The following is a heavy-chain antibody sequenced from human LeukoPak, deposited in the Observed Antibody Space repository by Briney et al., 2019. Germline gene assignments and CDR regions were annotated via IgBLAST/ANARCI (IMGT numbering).Heavy chain of an antibody. CDR3: ARGLSSYYYDSSGYRADAFDI. V-gene: IGHV1-46*01. J-gene: IGHJ3*02. CDR1: GYTFTSYY. D-gene: IGHD3-22*01. Sequence: ASVKVSCKASGYTFTSYYMHWVRQAPGQGLEWMGIINPSGGSTSYAQKFQGRVTITRNTSISTAYMELSSLRSEDTAVYYCARGLSSYYYDSSGYRADAFDIWGQGTMVTVSS. CDR2: INPSGGST.